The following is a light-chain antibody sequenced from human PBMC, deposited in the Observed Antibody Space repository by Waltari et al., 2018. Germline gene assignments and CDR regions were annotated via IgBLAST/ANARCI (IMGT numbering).Light chain of an antibody. CDR3: QKYDFLPAT. CDR1: QGVGKY. V-gene: IGKV3-20*01. CDR2: HTS. Sequence: EIVLTQSPGTLSLSPGEGATLPCRASQGVGKYLAWYQQRPGQAPRLLLYHTSIRATGIPDRFSGSGYGTDVSLTISRLEPEDFAVYYCQKYDFLPATFGQGTTVEIK. J-gene: IGKJ1*01.